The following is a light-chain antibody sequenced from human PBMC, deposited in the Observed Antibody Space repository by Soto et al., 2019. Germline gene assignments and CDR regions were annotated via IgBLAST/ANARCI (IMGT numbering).Light chain of an antibody. Sequence: DIQMTQSPSTLSASVGDRVTITCRASQNINTYLAWYQQKPGKAPQLLIYDASSLESGVPSRFSGSISGTEFTLTISSLQPDDFATYYCQQYDSFLTFGGGTKVDIK. CDR1: QNINTY. CDR2: DAS. J-gene: IGKJ4*01. CDR3: QQYDSFLT. V-gene: IGKV1-5*01.